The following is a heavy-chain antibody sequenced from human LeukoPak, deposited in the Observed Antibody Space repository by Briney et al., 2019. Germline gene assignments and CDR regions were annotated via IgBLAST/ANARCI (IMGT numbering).Heavy chain of an antibody. CDR1: GFTFSSYG. J-gene: IGHJ6*04. Sequence: GRSLRLSCAASGFTFSSYGMHWVRQAPGKGLEWVAVISYDGSNKYYADSVKGRFTISRDNSKNTLYLQMNSLRAEDTAVYYCARVSTGAYGMDVWGKGTTVTVSS. D-gene: IGHD2-2*01. V-gene: IGHV3-30*03. CDR3: ARVSTGAYGMDV. CDR2: ISYDGSNK.